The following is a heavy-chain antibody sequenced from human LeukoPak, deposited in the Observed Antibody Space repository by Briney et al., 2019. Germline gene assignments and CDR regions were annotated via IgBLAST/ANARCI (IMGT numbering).Heavy chain of an antibody. CDR1: GGSVTSGSYY. CDR2: ISYRGGT. V-gene: IGHV4-61*01. D-gene: IGHD2-15*01. CDR3: VREHSWGDFDY. Sequence: SETLSLTCSVSGGSVTSGSYYWRWIRQPPAKELEWIGYISYRGGTNYNHSFKSRVTISVDTSKNQLSLKLSSVTAADTAVYYCVREHSWGDFDYWGQGTLVTVSS. J-gene: IGHJ4*02.